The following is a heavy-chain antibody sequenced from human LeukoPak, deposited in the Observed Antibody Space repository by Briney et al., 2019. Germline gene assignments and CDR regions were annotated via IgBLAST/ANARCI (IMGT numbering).Heavy chain of an antibody. Sequence: PSETLSLTCTVSGVSINSSNYYWCWIRQPPGKGLDWIGSIYYSGSTYYNPSLKSRVTISVDTSKNQFSLKLSSVTAADTAVYYCARERYCSSTSCYAKNAFDIWGQGTMVTVSS. J-gene: IGHJ3*02. D-gene: IGHD2-2*01. V-gene: IGHV4-39*07. CDR1: GVSINSSNYY. CDR2: IYYSGST. CDR3: ARERYCSSTSCYAKNAFDI.